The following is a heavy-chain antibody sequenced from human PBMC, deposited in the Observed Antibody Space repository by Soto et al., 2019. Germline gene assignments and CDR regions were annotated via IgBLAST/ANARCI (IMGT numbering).Heavy chain of an antibody. Sequence: VQLVESGGGLVKPGGSLRLSCAASGFTFSSYSMNWVRQAPGKGLEWVSSISSSSSYIYYADSVKGRFTISRDNAKNSLYLQMNSLRAEDTAVYYCARGTLGYCSGGSCYSFDYWGQGTLVTVSS. V-gene: IGHV3-21*01. CDR1: GFTFSSYS. CDR2: ISSSSSYI. CDR3: ARGTLGYCSGGSCYSFDY. J-gene: IGHJ4*02. D-gene: IGHD2-15*01.